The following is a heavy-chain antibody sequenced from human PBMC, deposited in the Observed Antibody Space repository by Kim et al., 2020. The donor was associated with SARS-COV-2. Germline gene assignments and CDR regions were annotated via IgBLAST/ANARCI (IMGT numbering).Heavy chain of an antibody. Sequence: GGSLRLSCVASGFTATNTFMTWVRQAPGKGLDWVSLIYPGDSTYYTDSVKGRFTISRDKSKNILYLHMNSLRAEDTAVYYCATYPFGDYDYWGQGTLVTVSS. J-gene: IGHJ4*02. V-gene: IGHV3-53*01. D-gene: IGHD4-17*01. CDR2: IYPGDST. CDR1: GFTATNTF. CDR3: ATYPFGDYDY.